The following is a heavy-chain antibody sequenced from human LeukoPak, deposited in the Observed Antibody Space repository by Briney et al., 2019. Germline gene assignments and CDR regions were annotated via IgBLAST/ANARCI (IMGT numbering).Heavy chain of an antibody. Sequence: SGTLSPTCAVSGGSILTTNWWSWVRQPPGKGLEWIGEVHLSGASNYNPSLKSRVNMSIDKSKNQLSLELTSVTAADTAIYYCTRESGAFSPFGFWGQGTLVTVSS. V-gene: IGHV4-4*02. J-gene: IGHJ4*02. CDR3: TRESGAFSPFGF. CDR2: VHLSGAS. CDR1: GGSILTTNW. D-gene: IGHD1-26*01.